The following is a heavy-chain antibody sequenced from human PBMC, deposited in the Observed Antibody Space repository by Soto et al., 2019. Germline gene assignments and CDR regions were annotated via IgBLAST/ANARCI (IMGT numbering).Heavy chain of an antibody. J-gene: IGHJ4*02. Sequence: GGSLRLSCAASGFTFSSYGMHWVRQAPGKGLEWVAVIWYDGSNKYYADSVKGRFTISRDNSKNTLYLQMNSLRAEDTAVYYCARDPSATGGYFDYWGQGTLVTVSS. CDR2: IWYDGSNK. CDR3: ARDPSATGGYFDY. CDR1: GFTFSSYG. V-gene: IGHV3-33*01. D-gene: IGHD7-27*01.